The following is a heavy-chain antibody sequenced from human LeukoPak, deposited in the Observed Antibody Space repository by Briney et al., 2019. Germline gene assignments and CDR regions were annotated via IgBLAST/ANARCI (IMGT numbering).Heavy chain of an antibody. Sequence: PGGSLRLSCAASGFTVGNNYMNWVRQAPGKGLEWVSLIYSGGTTYYADSVKGRFTISRDSSKNTLYLQMNSLRVEDTAVYYCARDRRYGEGIDYWGQGTLVTVSS. CDR1: GFTVGNNY. CDR2: IYSGGTT. CDR3: ARDRRYGEGIDY. J-gene: IGHJ4*02. V-gene: IGHV3-66*01. D-gene: IGHD4-17*01.